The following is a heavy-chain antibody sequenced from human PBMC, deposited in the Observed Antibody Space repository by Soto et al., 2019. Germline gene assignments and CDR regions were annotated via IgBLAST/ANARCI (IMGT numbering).Heavy chain of an antibody. CDR1: GGSVSSGSYY. V-gene: IGHV4-61*01. CDR3: APILGECRSTSCYRQFDP. CDR2: IYYSGST. Sequence: GPGPRFSSETLSLTCTVSGGSVSSGSYYWSWIRQPPGKGLEWIGYIYYSGSTNYNPSLKSRVTISVDTSKNQLSLKLRSVTAADKAAYHCAPILGECRSTSCYRQFDPWGQGTLVNVSS. J-gene: IGHJ5*02. D-gene: IGHD2-2*02.